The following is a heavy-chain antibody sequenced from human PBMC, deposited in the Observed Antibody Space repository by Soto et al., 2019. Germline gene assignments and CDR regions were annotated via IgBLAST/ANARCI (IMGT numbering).Heavy chain of an antibody. CDR3: ARVLTGEVRGPGGDYYYYYGMDV. D-gene: IGHD3-10*01. CDR2: ISYDGSNK. Sequence: QVQLVESGGGVVQPGRSLRLSCAASGFTFSSYAMHWVRQAPGKGLEWVAVISYDGSNKYYADSVKGRFTISRDNSKNTLYLQMNSLRAEDTAVYYCARVLTGEVRGPGGDYYYYYGMDVWGQGTTVTVSS. J-gene: IGHJ6*02. V-gene: IGHV3-30-3*01. CDR1: GFTFSSYA.